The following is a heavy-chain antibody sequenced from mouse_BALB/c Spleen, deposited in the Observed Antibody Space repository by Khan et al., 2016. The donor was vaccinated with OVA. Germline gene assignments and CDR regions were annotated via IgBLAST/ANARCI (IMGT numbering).Heavy chain of an antibody. CDR3: VKQNHGTHYAVDY. D-gene: IGHD2-1*01. J-gene: IGHJ4*01. V-gene: IGHV2-3*01. CDR2: IWGDGNT. Sequence: QVQLKESGPGLVAPSQSLSITCTVSGFSFTSYGVSWVRQPPGKGLEWLGVIWGDGNTNYHSAPISRLSISTDDSKSQVFLKLNSLQTDDTATYYCVKQNHGTHYAVDYWGQGTSVTVSS. CDR1: GFSFTSYG.